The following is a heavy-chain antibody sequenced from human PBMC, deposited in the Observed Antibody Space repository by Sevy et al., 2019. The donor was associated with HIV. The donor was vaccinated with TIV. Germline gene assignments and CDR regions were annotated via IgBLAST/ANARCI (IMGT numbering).Heavy chain of an antibody. CDR3: ARDISVAGTPNYFDY. D-gene: IGHD6-19*01. V-gene: IGHV3-30-3*01. CDR2: ISYDGSNK. J-gene: IGHJ4*02. Sequence: GGSLRLSCAASGFTFSSYAMHWVRQAPGKGLEWVAVISYDGSNKYYADSVKGRFTISRENSKNTLYLQMNSLKAEETAVYYCARDISVAGTPNYFDYWGQGTLVTVSS. CDR1: GFTFSSYA.